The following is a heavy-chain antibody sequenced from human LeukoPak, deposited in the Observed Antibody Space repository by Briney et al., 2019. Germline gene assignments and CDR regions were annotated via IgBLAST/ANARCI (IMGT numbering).Heavy chain of an antibody. CDR3: ASPADCTGGVCCETTHFDY. CDR1: GGTFSSYA. V-gene: IGHV1-69*04. CDR2: IIPILGIA. J-gene: IGHJ4*02. D-gene: IGHD2-8*02. Sequence: ASVKVSCKASGGTFSSYAIRWVRQAPGQGLAWMGRIIPILGIANYAQKFQGRVTITADKSTGTAYMELSSLRSEDTAVYYCASPADCTGGVCCETTHFDYWGQGTLVTVSS.